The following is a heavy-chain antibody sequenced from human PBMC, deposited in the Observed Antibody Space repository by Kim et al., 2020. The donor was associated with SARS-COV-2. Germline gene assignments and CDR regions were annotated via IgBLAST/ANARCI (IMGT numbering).Heavy chain of an antibody. Sequence: YNPSLKSRLTISVDTSNNQFSLKLSSVTDADTAVYYCGSLNYYGPRYFDYWGQGTLVTVSS. CDR3: GSLNYYGPRYFDY. D-gene: IGHD3-10*01. V-gene: IGHV4-39*01. J-gene: IGHJ4*02.